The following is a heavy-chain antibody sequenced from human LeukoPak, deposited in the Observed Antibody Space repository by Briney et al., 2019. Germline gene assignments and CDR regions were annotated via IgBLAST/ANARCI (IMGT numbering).Heavy chain of an antibody. V-gene: IGHV4-39*01. CDR2: IYYNGST. CDR3: ARGTAMVTSTFDY. Sequence: SETLSLTCTVSGGSISSSSYYWGWIRQPPGKGLEWIGSIYYNGSTYYNPSLKSRVTISVDTSKNQFSLKLSSVTAADTAVYYCARGTAMVTSTFDYWGQGTLVTVSS. CDR1: GGSISSSSYY. J-gene: IGHJ4*02. D-gene: IGHD5-18*01.